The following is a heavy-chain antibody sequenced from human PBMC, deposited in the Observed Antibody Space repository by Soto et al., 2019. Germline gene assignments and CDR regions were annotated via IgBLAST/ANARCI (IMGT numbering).Heavy chain of an antibody. J-gene: IGHJ5*02. Sequence: SETLSLTCTVSGGSISSSSYYWGWIRQPPGKGLEWIGSIYYSGSTYYNPSLKSRVTISVDTSKNQFSLKLSSVTAADTAVYYCARTRAVWFDPWGQGTLVTVSS. CDR3: ARTRAVWFDP. CDR1: GGSISSSSYY. V-gene: IGHV4-39*01. CDR2: IYYSGST. D-gene: IGHD6-19*01.